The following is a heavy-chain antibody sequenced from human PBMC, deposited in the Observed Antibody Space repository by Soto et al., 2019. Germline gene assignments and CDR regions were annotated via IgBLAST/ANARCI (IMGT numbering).Heavy chain of an antibody. CDR3: AKYGCGSPTCPYYFYSFMDV. CDR2: IVVGSGNT. Sequence: SVKVSCKASGFTFTSSAMQWVRQARGQRLEWIGWIVVGSGNTNYAQKFQERVTITRDMSTSTAYMELSSLRSEDTAVYYCAKYGCGSPTCPYYFYSFMDVWGKGTTVTVSS. J-gene: IGHJ6*03. V-gene: IGHV1-58*02. CDR1: GFTFTSSA. D-gene: IGHD2-2*01.